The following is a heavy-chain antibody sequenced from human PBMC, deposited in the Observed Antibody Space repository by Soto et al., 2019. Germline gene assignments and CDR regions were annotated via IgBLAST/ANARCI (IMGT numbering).Heavy chain of an antibody. V-gene: IGHV3-21*01. D-gene: IGHD1-26*01. Sequence: GGSLRLSCAASGAFSGYTMNWVRQAPGKGLEWVSSISSSGSYIYYADSVKGRFTISKDNAKNSLYLQMNSLRAEDTALYYCARAREPYYCGIDVWGQGTTVTVSS. J-gene: IGHJ6*02. CDR2: ISSSGSYI. CDR1: GAFSGYT. CDR3: ARAREPYYCGIDV.